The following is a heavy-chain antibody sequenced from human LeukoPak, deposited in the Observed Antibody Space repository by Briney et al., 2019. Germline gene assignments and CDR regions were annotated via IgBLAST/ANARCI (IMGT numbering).Heavy chain of an antibody. D-gene: IGHD2-15*01. Sequence: PGGSLRLSRAASGFTFSRYWMSRVRQAPGKGLEWVANIKEDGSEKYYVDSVKGRFTISRDNAKNSLYLQMNSLKTEDTAVYYCTTVSPYSDCWGQGTLVTVSS. CDR2: IKEDGSEK. J-gene: IGHJ4*02. V-gene: IGHV3-7*03. CDR3: TTVSPYSDC. CDR1: GFTFSRYW.